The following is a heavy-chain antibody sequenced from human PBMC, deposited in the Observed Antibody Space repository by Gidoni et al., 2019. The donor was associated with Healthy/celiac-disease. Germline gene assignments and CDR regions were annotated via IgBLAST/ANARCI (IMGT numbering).Heavy chain of an antibody. D-gene: IGHD5-12*01. CDR1: GFTFYDYA. V-gene: IGHV3-9*01. CDR3: AKADGYNNGGYFQH. Sequence: EVPLVESGGGLVLPGRSLRLSCAASGFTFYDYAMHWVRQAPGKGLEWVSGISWNSGSIGYADSVKGRFTISRDNAKNSLYLQMNSLRAEDTALYYCAKADGYNNGGYFQHWGQGTLVTVSP. J-gene: IGHJ1*01. CDR2: ISWNSGSI.